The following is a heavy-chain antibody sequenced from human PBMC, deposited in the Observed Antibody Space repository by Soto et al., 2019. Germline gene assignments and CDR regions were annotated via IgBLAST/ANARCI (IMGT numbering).Heavy chain of an antibody. Sequence: PSETLSLTCTVSGGSISSSSYYWGWIRQPPGKGLEWIGSIYYSGSTYYNPSLKSRVTISVDTSKNQFSLKLSSVTAADTAVYYCARHVSGYDLFDYWGQGTLVTVSS. V-gene: IGHV4-39*01. CDR1: GGSISSSSYY. CDR2: IYYSGST. D-gene: IGHD6-25*01. J-gene: IGHJ4*02. CDR3: ARHVSGYDLFDY.